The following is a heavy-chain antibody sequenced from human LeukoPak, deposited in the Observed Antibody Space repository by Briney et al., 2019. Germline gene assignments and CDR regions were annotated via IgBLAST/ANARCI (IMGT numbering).Heavy chain of an antibody. CDR2: ISWDGGST. D-gene: IGHD3-22*01. CDR1: GFTFDDYA. Sequence: GVSLRLSCAASGFTFDDYAMHWVRQAPGKGLEWVSLISWDGGSTYYADSVKGRFTISRDNAKNSLYLQMNSLRAEDTALYYCAKDRAVVVITVALDYWGQGTLVTVSS. V-gene: IGHV3-43D*03. CDR3: AKDRAVVVITVALDY. J-gene: IGHJ4*02.